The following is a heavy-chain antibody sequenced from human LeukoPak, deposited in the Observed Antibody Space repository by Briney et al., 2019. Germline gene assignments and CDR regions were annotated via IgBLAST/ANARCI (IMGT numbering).Heavy chain of an antibody. Sequence: ASVKVSCKASGYTFTSYGISWVRQAPGQGLEWMGWISAYNGNTNYAQNLQGRVTMTTDTSTSTAYMELRSLRSDDTAVYYCARGPLNYYDSSGYSSYWYFDLWGRGTLVTVSS. V-gene: IGHV1-18*01. CDR2: ISAYNGNT. D-gene: IGHD3-22*01. J-gene: IGHJ2*01. CDR1: GYTFTSYG. CDR3: ARGPLNYYDSSGYSSYWYFDL.